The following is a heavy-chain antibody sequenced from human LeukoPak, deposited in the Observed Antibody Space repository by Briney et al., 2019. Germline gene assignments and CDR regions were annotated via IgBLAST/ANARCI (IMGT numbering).Heavy chain of an antibody. CDR2: INHSGST. CDR1: GGSFSGYY. V-gene: IGHV4-34*01. Sequence: PSETLSLTCAVYGGSFSGYYWSWIRQPPGKGLEWIGEINHSGSTNYNPSLKSRVTISVDTSKNQFSLKLSSVTAADTAVYYCARSSRGYSYGFAVGRDNYFDYWGQGTLVTVSS. J-gene: IGHJ4*02. CDR3: ARSSRGYSYGFAVGRDNYFDY. D-gene: IGHD5-18*01.